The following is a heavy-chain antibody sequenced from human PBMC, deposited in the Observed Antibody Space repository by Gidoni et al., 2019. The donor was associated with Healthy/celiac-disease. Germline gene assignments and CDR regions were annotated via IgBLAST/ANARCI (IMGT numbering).Heavy chain of an antibody. D-gene: IGHD3-3*01. J-gene: IGHJ5*02. CDR1: GFTFSSYA. CDR2: ISGSGGST. CDR3: AKDHRFGYDFWSGYSRFDP. V-gene: IGHV3-23*01. Sequence: EVQLLESGGGLVQPGGSLRLSCAASGFTFSSYAMSWVRQAPGKGLEWVSAISGSGGSTYYADSVKGRFTISRDKSKNTLYLQMNSLRAEDTAVYYCAKDHRFGYDFWSGYSRFDPWGQGTLVTVSS.